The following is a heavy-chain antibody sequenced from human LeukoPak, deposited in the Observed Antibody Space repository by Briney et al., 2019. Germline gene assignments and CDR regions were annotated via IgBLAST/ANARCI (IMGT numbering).Heavy chain of an antibody. CDR1: GGSISSYY. D-gene: IGHD3-10*01. Sequence: KPSETLSLTCTVSGGSISSYYWSWIRQPPGKGLEWIGYIYYSGSTNYNPSLKRRVTISVDTSKNHFSLKLSSVTAADTAVYYCASLVYGSRNNWFDHWGQGTLVTVSS. CDR2: IYYSGST. CDR3: ASLVYGSRNNWFDH. J-gene: IGHJ5*02. V-gene: IGHV4-59*08.